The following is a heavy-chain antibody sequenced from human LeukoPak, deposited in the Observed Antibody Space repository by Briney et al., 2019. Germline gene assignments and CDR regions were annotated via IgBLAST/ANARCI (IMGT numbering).Heavy chain of an antibody. V-gene: IGHV3-74*01. CDR3: ARDYDVLTAYPPTQLFDP. CDR2: INSDGSST. Sequence: GGSLRLSCAASGFTFSSYWMHWVRQAPGKGLVWVSRINSDGSSTSYADSVKGRFTISRDNAKNTLYLQMNSLRAEDTAVYYCARDYDVLTAYPPTQLFDPWGQGTLVTVSS. D-gene: IGHD3-9*01. J-gene: IGHJ5*02. CDR1: GFTFSSYW.